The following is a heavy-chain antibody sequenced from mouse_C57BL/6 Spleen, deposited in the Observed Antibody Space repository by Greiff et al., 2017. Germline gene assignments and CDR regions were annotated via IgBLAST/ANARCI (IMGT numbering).Heavy chain of an antibody. Sequence: EVNVVVSGGGLVKPGGSLKLSCAASGFTFSDYGLHWVRQAPEKGLEWVAYISSGSSTIYYADTVKGRVTFSRDNAKNTLFLQMTSLRSEDTAMYYCEVGDYFDYWGHGATLTVS. CDR3: EVGDYFDY. D-gene: IGHD1-3*01. CDR1: GFTFSDYG. J-gene: IGHJ2*01. V-gene: IGHV5-17*01. CDR2: ISSGSSTI.